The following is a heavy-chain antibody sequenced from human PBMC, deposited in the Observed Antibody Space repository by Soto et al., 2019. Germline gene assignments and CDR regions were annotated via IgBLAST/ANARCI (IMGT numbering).Heavy chain of an antibody. V-gene: IGHV3-23*01. CDR2: ISGSGGST. CDR3: AKDRGDIVVVVAATPGSLDP. CDR1: GFTFSSYA. Sequence: GESLKISCAASGFTFSSYAMSWVRQAPGKGLEWVSAISGSGGSTYYADSVKGRFTISRDNSKNTLYLQMNSLRAEDTAVYYCAKDRGDIVVVVAATPGSLDPWGQGTLVTVSS. D-gene: IGHD2-15*01. J-gene: IGHJ5*02.